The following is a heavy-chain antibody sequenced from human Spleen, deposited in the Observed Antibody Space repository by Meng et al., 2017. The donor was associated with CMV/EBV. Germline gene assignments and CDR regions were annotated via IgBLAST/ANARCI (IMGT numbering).Heavy chain of an antibody. J-gene: IGHJ4*02. D-gene: IGHD1-26*01. CDR2: IYYSGST. Sequence: ESLKISCTVSGGSVSSGSYYWSWIRQPPGKGLEWIGYIYYSGSTNYNPSLKSRVTISVDTSKNQFSLKLSSVTAADTAVYYCAREIISGNYFLWGQGTLVTVSS. V-gene: IGHV4-61*01. CDR1: GGSVSSGSYY. CDR3: AREIISGNYFL.